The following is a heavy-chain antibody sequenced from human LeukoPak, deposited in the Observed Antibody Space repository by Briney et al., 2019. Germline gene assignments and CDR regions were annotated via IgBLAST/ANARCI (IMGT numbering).Heavy chain of an antibody. CDR1: GFTFSSYS. CDR3: ARDRIPAIVVVPAYGMDV. J-gene: IGHJ6*02. CDR2: ISGSSSYT. V-gene: IGHV3-21*01. Sequence: PGGSLRLSCAASGFTFSSYSMNWVRQAPGKGLEWVSSISGSSSYTYYADSVKGRFTISRDNAKNSLYLQMNSLRAEDTAVYYCARDRIPAIVVVPAYGMDVWGQGTTVTVSS. D-gene: IGHD2-2*01.